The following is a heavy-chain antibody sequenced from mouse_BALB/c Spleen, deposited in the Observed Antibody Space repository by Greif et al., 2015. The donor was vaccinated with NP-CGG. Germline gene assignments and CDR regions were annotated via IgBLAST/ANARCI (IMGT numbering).Heavy chain of an antibody. J-gene: IGHJ4*01. V-gene: IGHV6-6*02. Sequence: EVHLAESGGGLVQPGGSMKLSCVASGFTFSNYWMNWVRQSPEKGLEWVAEIRLKSNNYATHYAESVKGRFTISRDDSKSSVYLQMNNLRAEDTGIYYCTRRGYYGSSAMDYWGQGTSVTVSS. CDR2: IRLKSNNYAT. CDR3: TRRGYYGSSAMDY. D-gene: IGHD1-1*01. CDR1: GFTFSNYW.